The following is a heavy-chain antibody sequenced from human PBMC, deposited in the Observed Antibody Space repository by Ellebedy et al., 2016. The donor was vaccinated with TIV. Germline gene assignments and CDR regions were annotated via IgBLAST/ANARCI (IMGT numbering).Heavy chain of an antibody. CDR1: GYTFGSFD. CDR3: ARGGGYYDNNGHYHIPGFDY. J-gene: IGHJ4*02. V-gene: IGHV1-8*01. CDR2: MNLKSGNT. Sequence: ASVKVSCKTSGYTFGSFDIVWVRQATGQGLEWMGWMNLKSGNTGFAQKFRGKFTMTRDTHISTAYMELSSLTSEDTAVYYCARGGGYYDNNGHYHIPGFDYWGQGTLVTVSS. D-gene: IGHD3-22*01.